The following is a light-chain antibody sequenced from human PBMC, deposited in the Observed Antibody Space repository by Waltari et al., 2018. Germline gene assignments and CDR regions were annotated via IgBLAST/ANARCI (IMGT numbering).Light chain of an antibody. CDR1: QSIERW. CDR3: QEYKTYRT. Sequence: DIQMTQSPSTLSASVGERITITCRASQSIERWLAWYQQKPVKAPKLLIYKTSSLESGVASRFSGSGDGTEFTLTISSLQPDDLATYYCQEYKTYRTFGQGTKVEIK. V-gene: IGKV1-5*03. CDR2: KTS. J-gene: IGKJ1*01.